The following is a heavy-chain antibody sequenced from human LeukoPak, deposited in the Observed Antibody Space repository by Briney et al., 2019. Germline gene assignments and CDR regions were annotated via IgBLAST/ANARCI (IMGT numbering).Heavy chain of an antibody. V-gene: IGHV3-9*01. CDR2: ISWNSGSI. CDR1: GFTFDDYA. J-gene: IGHJ3*02. Sequence: GRSLRLSCAAAGFTFDDYAMHWVRQAPGKGLEWVSGISWNSGSIGYADSVKGRFTISRDNAKNSLYLQMNSLRAEDTALYYCAKDMEAAAGTGAFDIWGQGTMVTVPS. D-gene: IGHD6-13*01. CDR3: AKDMEAAAGTGAFDI.